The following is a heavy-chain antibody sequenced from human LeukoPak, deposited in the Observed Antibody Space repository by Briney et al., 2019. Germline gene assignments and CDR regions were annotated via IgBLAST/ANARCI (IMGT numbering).Heavy chain of an antibody. CDR1: GGSISSGGYY. J-gene: IGHJ4*02. Sequence: SETLSLTCTVSGGSISSGGYYWSWIRQHPGKGLERIGYIYYSGSTYYNPSLKSRVTISVDTSKNQFSLKPSSVTAADTAVYYCARGHCGGDCYPDYWGQGTLVTVSS. CDR3: ARGHCGGDCYPDY. CDR2: IYYSGST. V-gene: IGHV4-31*03. D-gene: IGHD2-21*02.